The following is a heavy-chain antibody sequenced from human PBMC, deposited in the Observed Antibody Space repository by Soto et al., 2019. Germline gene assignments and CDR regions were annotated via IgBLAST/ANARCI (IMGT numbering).Heavy chain of an antibody. CDR2: IYYSGST. J-gene: IGHJ4*02. D-gene: IGHD5-12*01. CDR1: GGSISSYY. V-gene: IGHV4-59*01. CDR3: ARDGGYDRGGFDY. Sequence: PSETLSLTCTVSGGSISSYYWSWIRQPPGKGLEWIGYIYYSGSTNYNPSLKSRVTISVDTSKNQFSLKLSSVTAADTAVYYCARDGGYDRGGFDYWGQGTLVTVTS.